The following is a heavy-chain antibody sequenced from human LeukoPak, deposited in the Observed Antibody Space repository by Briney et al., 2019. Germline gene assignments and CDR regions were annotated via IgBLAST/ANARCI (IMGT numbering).Heavy chain of an antibody. CDR1: GGSISSSSYY. D-gene: IGHD3-10*01. V-gene: IGHV4-39*01. CDR2: IYYSGST. CDR3: ARHHEWFGESNYYYMDV. J-gene: IGHJ6*03. Sequence: SETLSLTCTVSGGSISSSSYYWGWIRQPPGKGLEWIGSIYYSGSTYYNPSLKSRVTISVDTSKNQFSLKLSSVTAADTAVYYCARHHEWFGESNYYYMDVWGKGTTVTVSS.